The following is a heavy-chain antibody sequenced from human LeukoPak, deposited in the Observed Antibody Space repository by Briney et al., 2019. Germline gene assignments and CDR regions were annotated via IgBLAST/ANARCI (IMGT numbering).Heavy chain of an antibody. Sequence: GGSLRLSCAASGFTFSSYWMSWVRQAPGKGLEWMANIKQDGSEKYYVDSVKGRFTISRDNAKNSLYLQMNSLRAEDTAVYYCARSLISRGSGSYSSDYWGQGTLVTVSS. CDR3: ARSLISRGSGSYSSDY. D-gene: IGHD3-10*01. V-gene: IGHV3-7*01. J-gene: IGHJ4*02. CDR2: IKQDGSEK. CDR1: GFTFSSYW.